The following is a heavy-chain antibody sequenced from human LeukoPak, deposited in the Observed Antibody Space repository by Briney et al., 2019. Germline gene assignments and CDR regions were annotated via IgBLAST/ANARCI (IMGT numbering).Heavy chain of an antibody. CDR1: GGSFSGYY. CDR2: INHSGST. Sequence: SETLSLTCAVYGGSFSGYYWSWIRQPPGKGLEWIGEINHSGSTNYNPSLKSRVTISVDTSKNQFSLKLSSVTAADTAVYYCAREVRRPYYYDSSGYPPMDVWGQGTTVTVSS. D-gene: IGHD3-22*01. V-gene: IGHV4-34*01. CDR3: AREVRRPYYYDSSGYPPMDV. J-gene: IGHJ6*02.